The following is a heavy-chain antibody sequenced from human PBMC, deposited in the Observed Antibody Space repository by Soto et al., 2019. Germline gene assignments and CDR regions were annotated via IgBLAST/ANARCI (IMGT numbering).Heavy chain of an antibody. CDR2: VSDGGYNK. D-gene: IGHD6-19*01. J-gene: IGHJ4*02. CDR1: GFTFSHYA. Sequence: GVSLRLSCAASGFTFSHYAMHWVRQPPGKGLEWVAVVSDGGYNKFYFDSVKGRFTVFRDDSKQTLDLQMNDLRPEDTAIYFCARESVAGFNWGKGTRVTVSS. V-gene: IGHV3-30*04. CDR3: ARESVAGFN.